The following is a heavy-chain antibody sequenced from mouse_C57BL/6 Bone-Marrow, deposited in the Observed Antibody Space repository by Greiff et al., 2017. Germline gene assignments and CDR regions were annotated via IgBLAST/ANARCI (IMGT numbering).Heavy chain of an antibody. J-gene: IGHJ2*01. D-gene: IGHD1-1*01. CDR3: ARDTTVVEPSFDY. V-gene: IGHV1-26*01. Sequence: EFQLQQSGPELVKPGASVQISCKASGYTFTDYYMNWVKQSHGQSLEWIGDINPNNGTTSYNQKFKGKATLTADKSSTTAYIELHTLTSEYSAVYYYARDTTVVEPSFDYWGQGTTLTVSS. CDR2: INPNNGTT. CDR1: GYTFTDYY.